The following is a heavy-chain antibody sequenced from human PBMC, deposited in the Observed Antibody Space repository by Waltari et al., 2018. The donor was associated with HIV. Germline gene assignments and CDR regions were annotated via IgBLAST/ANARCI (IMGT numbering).Heavy chain of an antibody. V-gene: IGHV3-48*03. CDR3: ASWWDAFDI. Sequence: EVQLVESGGGLVQPGGSLRLSCAASGFTFRTYDMNWVRQAPGKGLEWVSYIRSSGSTIYYADSVKGRFTISRDNAKNSLYLQMNSLRAEDTAVYYCASWWDAFDIWGQGTMVTVSS. J-gene: IGHJ3*02. CDR1: GFTFRTYD. CDR2: IRSSGSTI. D-gene: IGHD2-8*02.